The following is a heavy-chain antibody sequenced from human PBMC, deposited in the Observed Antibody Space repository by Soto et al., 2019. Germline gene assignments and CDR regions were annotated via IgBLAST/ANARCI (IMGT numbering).Heavy chain of an antibody. D-gene: IGHD1-26*01. CDR1: GGSVNTGYW. V-gene: IGHV4-4*02. Sequence: QVQLQESGPGLVKPAGTLSLTCAVSGGSVNTGYWWSWVRQPPGKGLEWIGEVHHSGTTNYIQSLTSRRTMSVDQPGKQVSPELTEADAADTGGYYLARGVSCRWGYWGQGTLVTVSS. CDR2: VHHSGTT. J-gene: IGHJ4*02. CDR3: ARGVSCRWGY.